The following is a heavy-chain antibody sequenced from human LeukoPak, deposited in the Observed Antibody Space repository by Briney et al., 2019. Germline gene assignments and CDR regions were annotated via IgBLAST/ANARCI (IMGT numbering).Heavy chain of an antibody. CDR3: ARGLAILTGSFYYYYGMDV. D-gene: IGHD3-9*01. CDR2: IIPILGIA. Sequence: SVKVSCKASGGTFSSYAISWVRPAPGQGLEWMGRIIPILGIANYAQKFQGRVTITADKSTSTAYMELSSLRSEDTAVYYCARGLAILTGSFYYYYGMDVWGQGTTVTVSS. J-gene: IGHJ6*02. V-gene: IGHV1-69*04. CDR1: GGTFSSYA.